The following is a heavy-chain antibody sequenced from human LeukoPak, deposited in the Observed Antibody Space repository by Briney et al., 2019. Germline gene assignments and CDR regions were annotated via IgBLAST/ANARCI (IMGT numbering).Heavy chain of an antibody. CDR1: GFTFSNYG. V-gene: IGHV3-30*18. CDR3: AKEGCSGGSCLAYYFDY. Sequence: PGRSLRLSCAASGFTFSNYGMHWVRQAPGKGLECVAVISYDGGNKYYADSVKGRFTISRDSSKNTLYLQMNSLRAEDTAVYYCAKEGCSGGSCLAYYFDYWGQGTLVTVSS. J-gene: IGHJ4*02. CDR2: ISYDGGNK. D-gene: IGHD2-15*01.